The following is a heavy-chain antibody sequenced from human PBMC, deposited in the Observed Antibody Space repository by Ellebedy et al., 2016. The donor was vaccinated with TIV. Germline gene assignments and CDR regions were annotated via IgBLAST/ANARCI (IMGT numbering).Heavy chain of an antibody. J-gene: IGHJ4*02. CDR3: ARVLVSPTDLYFFDY. CDR1: GFTFSSYA. V-gene: IGHV3-66*01. D-gene: IGHD2/OR15-2a*01. Sequence: GGSLRLSCAASGFTFSSYAMSWVRQAPGKGLEWVSVIYSGGSTYYADSVKGRFTISRDNSKNTLYLQMNSLRAEDTAVYYCARVLVSPTDLYFFDYWGQGTLVTVSS. CDR2: IYSGGST.